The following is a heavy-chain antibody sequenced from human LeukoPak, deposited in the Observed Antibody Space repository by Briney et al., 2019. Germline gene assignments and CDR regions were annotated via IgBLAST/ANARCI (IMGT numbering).Heavy chain of an antibody. CDR1: GGSISSYY. D-gene: IGHD2-21*01. J-gene: IGHJ3*02. Sequence: NPSETLSLTCTVSGGSISSYYWSWIRQPPGKGLEWIGYIYYSGRTNYNPSLKSRVAISVDTSKNHVSLKLTSVSAADTAVYYCARQGGNVIDAFDIWGQGTMVTVSS. CDR3: ARQGGNVIDAFDI. V-gene: IGHV4-59*01. CDR2: IYYSGRT.